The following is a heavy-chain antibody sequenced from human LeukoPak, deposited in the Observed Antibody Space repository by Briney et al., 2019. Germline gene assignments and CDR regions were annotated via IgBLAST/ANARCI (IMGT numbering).Heavy chain of an antibody. J-gene: IGHJ6*03. V-gene: IGHV3-66*02. D-gene: IGHD3-10*01. CDR2: IYSGGST. CDR3: ASGITMVRGSRYYYYYMDV. CDR1: GFIVSYSY. Sequence: GGSLRLSCTASGFIVSYSYMSWVRQAPGKGLEWVSLIYSGGSTFYSDSVKGRFTISRDNSKNTLYLQMNSLRVEDTAVYYCASGITMVRGSRYYYYYMDVWGKGTTVTVSS.